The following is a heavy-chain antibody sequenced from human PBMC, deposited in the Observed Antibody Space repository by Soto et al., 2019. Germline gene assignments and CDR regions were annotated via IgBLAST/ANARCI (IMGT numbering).Heavy chain of an antibody. V-gene: IGHV1-2*04. CDR1: GYTFTGYY. D-gene: IGHD2-15*01. J-gene: IGHJ3*02. CDR2: INPNSGGK. CDR3: ARGPGDCSGGSCYSGYAFDI. Sequence: QVQLVQSGAEVKKPGASVKVSCKASGYTFTGYYMHWVRQAPGQGLEWMGWINPNSGGKNYAQKFQGWVTMTRDTSISTAYMELRRLRSDDTAVYYCARGPGDCSGGSCYSGYAFDIWGQGTMVTVSS.